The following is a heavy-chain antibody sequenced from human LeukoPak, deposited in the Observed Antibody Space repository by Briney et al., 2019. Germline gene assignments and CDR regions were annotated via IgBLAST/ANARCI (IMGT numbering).Heavy chain of an antibody. Sequence: SETLSLTCTVSGGSISSSSYYWGWIRQPPGKGLEWIGSIYYSGSTYYNPSLKSRVTISVDTSKNQFSLKLSSVTAADTAVYYCARVYGGNDAFDIWGQGTMVTVSS. CDR3: ARVYGGNDAFDI. CDR2: IYYSGST. J-gene: IGHJ3*02. V-gene: IGHV4-39*07. D-gene: IGHD4-23*01. CDR1: GGSISSSSYY.